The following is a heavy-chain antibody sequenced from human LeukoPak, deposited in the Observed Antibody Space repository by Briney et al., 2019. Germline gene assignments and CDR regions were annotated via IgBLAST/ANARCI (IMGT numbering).Heavy chain of an antibody. D-gene: IGHD2-15*01. Sequence: PGGSLRLSCAASGFTFNNYAMSWVRQAPGKGLEWVSTVSGSGVGTYYADSVKGRFTIARDNSKSTLYLQMNSLRAEDTAVYYCAREGSRHRFDYWGQGTLVTVSS. CDR3: AREGSRHRFDY. V-gene: IGHV3-23*01. J-gene: IGHJ4*02. CDR2: VSGSGVGT. CDR1: GFTFNNYA.